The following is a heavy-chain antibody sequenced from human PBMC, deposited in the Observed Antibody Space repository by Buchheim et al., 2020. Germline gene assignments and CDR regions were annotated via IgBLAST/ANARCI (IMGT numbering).Heavy chain of an antibody. D-gene: IGHD5-18*01. Sequence: QVQLQQWGAGLLKPSETLSLTCAVYGGSFSGYYWSWIRQPPGKGLEWIGYIYYSGSTYYNPSLKSRVTISVDTSKNQFSLKLSSVTAADTAVYYCARGSTAMVTGGGWFDPWGQGTL. CDR2: IYYSGST. V-gene: IGHV4-34*01. CDR1: GGSFSGYY. J-gene: IGHJ5*02. CDR3: ARGSTAMVTGGGWFDP.